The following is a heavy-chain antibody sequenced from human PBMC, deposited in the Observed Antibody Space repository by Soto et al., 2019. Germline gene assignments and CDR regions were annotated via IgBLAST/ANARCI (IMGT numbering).Heavy chain of an antibody. D-gene: IGHD5-12*01. CDR1: GFTFSRYG. J-gene: IGHJ6*02. CDR2: ISPDGSTK. V-gene: IGHV3-30*18. Sequence: GGSLRLSCAASGFTFSRYGMHWVRQAPGKGLGWVAVISPDGSTKYYADSVKGRFTILRDSSKNTLYLQMNSLRAEDTAVYYCAKVEGLIIPGGYGVDVWGQGTTVTVPS. CDR3: AKVEGLIIPGGYGVDV.